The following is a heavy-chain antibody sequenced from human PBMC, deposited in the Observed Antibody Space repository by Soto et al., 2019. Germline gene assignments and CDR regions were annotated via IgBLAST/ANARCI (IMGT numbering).Heavy chain of an antibody. CDR3: ARDPGDSALS. CDR1: GFTFSSYG. Sequence: QVQLVESGGGVVQPGRSLRLSCAASGFTFSSYGMHWVRQAPGKGLEWVAVIWYDGSNKYYADSVKGRFTISRDNSKNTLYLQMNSLRVEDTAVYYCARDPGDSALSWGQGTLVTVSS. D-gene: IGHD4-17*01. V-gene: IGHV3-33*01. CDR2: IWYDGSNK. J-gene: IGHJ4*02.